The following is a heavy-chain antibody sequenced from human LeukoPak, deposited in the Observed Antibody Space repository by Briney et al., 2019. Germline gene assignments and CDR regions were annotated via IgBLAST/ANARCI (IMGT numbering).Heavy chain of an antibody. J-gene: IGHJ6*03. Sequence: ASETLSLTCAVYGGSISSYYWSWIRQPPGKGLEWIGYIYTSGSTNYNPSLKSRVTISVDTSKNQFSLKLSSVTAADTAVYYCAIGLTGTLDYMDVWGKGTTVTVSS. CDR1: GGSISSYY. V-gene: IGHV4-4*09. CDR3: AIGLTGTLDYMDV. D-gene: IGHD1-20*01. CDR2: IYTSGST.